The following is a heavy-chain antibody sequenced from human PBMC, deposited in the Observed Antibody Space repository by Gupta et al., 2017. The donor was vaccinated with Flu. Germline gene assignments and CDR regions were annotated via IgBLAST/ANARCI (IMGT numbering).Heavy chain of an antibody. CDR3: AREGNRYEFDY. CDR2: INGGGRDI. J-gene: IGHJ4*02. V-gene: IGHV3-21*01. CDR1: FTFDLYT. Sequence: FTFDLYTINWVRQSPGKGLEWVSSINGGGRDIYYTDSVKGRFTISRDNAKNSIFLQMTNLRADDTAVYFCAREGNRYEFDYWGQGTPVTVSS. D-gene: IGHD2-2*01.